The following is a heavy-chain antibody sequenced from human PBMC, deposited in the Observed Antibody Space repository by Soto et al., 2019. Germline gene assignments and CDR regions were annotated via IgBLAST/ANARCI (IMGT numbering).Heavy chain of an antibody. CDR2: TYYRSKWYN. D-gene: IGHD3-9*01. V-gene: IGHV6-1*01. CDR1: GDSVSSNSAA. J-gene: IGHJ5*02. CDR3: ARGIEYYDILTGYYGGNWFDP. Sequence: QVQLQQSGPGLVKPSQTLSLTCAISGDSVSSNSAAWNWIRQSPSRGLEWLGRTYYRSKWYNDYAVSVKSRITINPATSKTQFSLQLNSVTPEDTAVYYCARGIEYYDILTGYYGGNWFDPWGQGTLVTVSS.